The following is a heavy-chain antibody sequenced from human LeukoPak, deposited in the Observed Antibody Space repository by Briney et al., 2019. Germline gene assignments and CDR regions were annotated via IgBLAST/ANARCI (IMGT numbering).Heavy chain of an antibody. CDR3: TRNGDGLGY. D-gene: IGHD2-21*01. CDR2: TSTSGSTT. Sequence: PGGSLRLSCAASGFTFSNHEIIWVRQAPGKGLEWISYTSTSGSTTNYADSVKGRFTISRDNAKNLLYLQMNSLSGEDTAVYYCTRNGDGLGYWGQGTLVTVSS. J-gene: IGHJ4*02. V-gene: IGHV3-48*03. CDR1: GFTFSNHE.